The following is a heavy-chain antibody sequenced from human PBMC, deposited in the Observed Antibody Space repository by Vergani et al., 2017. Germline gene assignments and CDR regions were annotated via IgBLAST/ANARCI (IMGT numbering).Heavy chain of an antibody. D-gene: IGHD1-26*01. V-gene: IGHV4-59*01. CDR1: GGSISRYY. CDR3: ARDRGIVGATTGGMDV. CDR2: IYYSGST. Sequence: QVQLQESGPGLVKPSETVSLTCTVPGGSISRYYWSWIRQPPGKGLEWIGYIYYSGSTNYNPSLKSRVTISVDTSKNQFSLKLSSVTAADTAVYYCARDRGIVGATTGGMDVWGQGTTVTVSS. J-gene: IGHJ6*02.